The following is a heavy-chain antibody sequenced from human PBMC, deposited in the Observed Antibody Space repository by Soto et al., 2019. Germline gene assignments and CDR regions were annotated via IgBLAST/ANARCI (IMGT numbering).Heavy chain of an antibody. Sequence: ASVKVSCKASGYTFTGYYMHWVRQAPGQGLEWMGWINPNSGGTNYAQKFQGWVTMTRDTSIGTAYMELSRLRSDDTAVYYCARGTHIVVVPAAIPFDYWGQGTLVTVSS. V-gene: IGHV1-2*04. CDR3: ARGTHIVVVPAAIPFDY. CDR2: INPNSGGT. CDR1: GYTFTGYY. J-gene: IGHJ4*02. D-gene: IGHD2-2*02.